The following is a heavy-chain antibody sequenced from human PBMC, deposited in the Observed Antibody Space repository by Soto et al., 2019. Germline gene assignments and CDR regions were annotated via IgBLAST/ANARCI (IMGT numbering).Heavy chain of an antibody. J-gene: IGHJ4*02. D-gene: IGHD1-1*01. CDR1: GFSLSTSGVG. V-gene: IGHV2-5*02. CDR2: IYWDDDK. Sequence: QITLKESGPTLVRPSQTLTLTCTFSGFSLSTSGVGVGWIRQPPGKALEWLALIYWDDDKRYRPSLKSRLTITKDTSKNQVVLTLTNVDPVDTATYYRAHRAATTDSYYFDYWGQGTLITVSS. CDR3: AHRAATTDSYYFDY.